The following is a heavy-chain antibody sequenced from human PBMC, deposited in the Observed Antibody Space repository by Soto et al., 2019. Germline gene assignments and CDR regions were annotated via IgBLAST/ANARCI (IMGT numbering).Heavy chain of an antibody. CDR3: ARVVKAGDYGDYGRYYFDY. V-gene: IGHV1-18*04. CDR1: GYTFTTYG. Sequence: VQLVQSGAEVKKPGASVKVSCKASGYTFTTYGITWVRQAPGQGLEWMGWISAYSCNTNYAQKLQGRLTVTTDTSTNTAYMDLRSLRSDDTAVYYCARVVKAGDYGDYGRYYFDYWGHGTLVTVSS. D-gene: IGHD4-17*01. CDR2: ISAYSCNT. J-gene: IGHJ4*01.